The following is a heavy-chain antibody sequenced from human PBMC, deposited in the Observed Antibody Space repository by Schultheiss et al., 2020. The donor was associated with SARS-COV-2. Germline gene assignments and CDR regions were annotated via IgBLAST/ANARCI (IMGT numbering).Heavy chain of an antibody. J-gene: IGHJ6*02. CDR1: GFTFSSYG. CDR2: IWYDGSNK. Sequence: GGSLRLSCAASGFTFSSYGMHWVRQAPGKGLEWVAVIWYDGSNKYYADSVKGRFTISRDNSKNTLYLQMNSLRAEDTAVYYCARGHEYYYGSGISYYYYGMDVWGQGTTVTVSS. CDR3: ARGHEYYYGSGISYYYYGMDV. D-gene: IGHD3-10*01. V-gene: IGHV3-33*01.